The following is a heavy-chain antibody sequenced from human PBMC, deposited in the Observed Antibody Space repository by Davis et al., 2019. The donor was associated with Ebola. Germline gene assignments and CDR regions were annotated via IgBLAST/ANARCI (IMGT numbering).Heavy chain of an antibody. Sequence: AASVKVSCKTSGYTFTNYGITWVRQAPGQGLEWMGWINPHSGNTNYAQNVQGRVTMTTDTSTSTAYMEVGILRSDDTAVYYCARAQFPTTSDHWGQGTLVTVSS. V-gene: IGHV1-18*04. J-gene: IGHJ4*02. CDR2: INPHSGNT. CDR1: GYTFTNYG. CDR3: ARAQFPTTSDH. D-gene: IGHD1-1*01.